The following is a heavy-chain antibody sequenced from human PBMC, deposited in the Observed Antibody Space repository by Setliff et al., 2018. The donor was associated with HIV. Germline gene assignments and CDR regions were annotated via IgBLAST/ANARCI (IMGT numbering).Heavy chain of an antibody. CDR3: ARGTYDSDY. J-gene: IGHJ4*02. V-gene: IGHV1-69*10. CDR1: GGTFSSYA. CDR2: IIPIIGIT. Sequence: GASVKVSCKASGGTFSSYAINWVRQAPGQGLEWMGGIIPIIGITNQAQKFQGRVTMTRNTSISTAYMELSSLRSEDTAVYYCARGTYDSDYWGQGTLVTVSS. D-gene: IGHD3-22*01.